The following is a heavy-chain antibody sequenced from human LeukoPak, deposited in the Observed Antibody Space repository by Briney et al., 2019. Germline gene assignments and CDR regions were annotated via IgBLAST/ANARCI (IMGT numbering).Heavy chain of an antibody. J-gene: IGHJ5*02. V-gene: IGHV1-69*05. CDR1: GGTFSSYA. CDR2: IIPIFGTA. CDR3: ARVIGDFWSGPLKSKSWFDP. D-gene: IGHD3-3*01. Sequence: GASVKVSCKASGGTFSSYAISWVRQAPGQGLEWMGRIIPIFGTANYAQKFQGRVTITTDESTSTAYMELSSLRSEDTAVYYCARVIGDFWSGPLKSKSWFDPWGQGTLVTVSS.